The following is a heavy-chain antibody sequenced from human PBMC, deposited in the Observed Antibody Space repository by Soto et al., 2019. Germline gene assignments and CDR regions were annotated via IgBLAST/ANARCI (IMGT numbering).Heavy chain of an antibody. D-gene: IGHD1-20*01. CDR2: IYPGDSDT. CDR1: GYWFMSYW. V-gene: IGHV5-51*01. Sequence: GASLKISCKASGYWFMSYWIGWLRLMPGKGLEWMGIIYPGDSDTKYSPSFQGQVTISADKSISTAYLQWSSLKASDTAMYYCARSIWHNNYYYGMDVWGQGTTVTVSS. J-gene: IGHJ6*02. CDR3: ARSIWHNNYYYGMDV.